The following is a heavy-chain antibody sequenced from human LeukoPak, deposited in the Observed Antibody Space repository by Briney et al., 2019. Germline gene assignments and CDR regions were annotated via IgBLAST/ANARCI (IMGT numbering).Heavy chain of an antibody. D-gene: IGHD6-19*01. CDR1: GFTFSNYA. CDR2: IWYDGSNK. V-gene: IGHV3-33*08. Sequence: GGSLRLSCAGSGFTFSNYAMTWVRQAPGKGLEWVAVIWYDGSNKYYADSVKGRFTISRDNSKNTLYLQMNSLRAEDTAVYYCARDMEYSSGWFNYYYYGMDVWGQGTTVTVSS. CDR3: ARDMEYSSGWFNYYYYGMDV. J-gene: IGHJ6*02.